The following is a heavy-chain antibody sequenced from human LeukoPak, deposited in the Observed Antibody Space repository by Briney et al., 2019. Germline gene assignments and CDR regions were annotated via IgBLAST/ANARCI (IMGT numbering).Heavy chain of an antibody. CDR1: GGSISSYY. D-gene: IGHD3-3*01. J-gene: IGHJ1*01. CDR2: IYYSGST. V-gene: IGHV4-59*01. Sequence: PSETLSLTCTVSGGSISSYYWSWIRQPPGKGLEWIGYIYYSGSTNYNPSLKSRVTISVDTSKNQFSLKLSSVTAADTAVYYCARGAAYYDFWSGYYILEYFQHWGQGTLVTVSS. CDR3: ARGAAYYDFWSGYYILEYFQH.